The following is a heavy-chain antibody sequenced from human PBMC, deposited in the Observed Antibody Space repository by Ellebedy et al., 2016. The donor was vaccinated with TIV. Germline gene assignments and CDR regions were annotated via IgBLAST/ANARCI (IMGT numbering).Heavy chain of an antibody. Sequence: GESLKISCAASGFTVSSNYMSWVRQAPGKGLEWVSVIYSSGTTYYAASVKGRFTIYRDNFKSTLYLQMNSLRAEDTAVYYCARHLTTMVRGVQYFQHWGQGTLVIVSS. CDR3: ARHLTTMVRGVQYFQH. V-gene: IGHV3-66*04. D-gene: IGHD3-10*01. CDR1: GFTVSSNY. CDR2: IYSSGTT. J-gene: IGHJ1*01.